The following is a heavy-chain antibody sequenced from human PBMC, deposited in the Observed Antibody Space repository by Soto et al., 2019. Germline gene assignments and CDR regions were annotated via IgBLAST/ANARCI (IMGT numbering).Heavy chain of an antibody. D-gene: IGHD3-10*01. J-gene: IGHJ6*02. CDR1: GFIFSKYG. Sequence: PGGSLRLSCGASGFIFSKYGMHWVHQAPGKGLEWVAVISYDGSNKYYAESVKGRFIISRDKSENTLYLQMNSLRAEDTALYYCAKDLGSGKPYYYYAMDVWGQGTTVTVSS. V-gene: IGHV3-30*18. CDR3: AKDLGSGKPYYYYAMDV. CDR2: ISYDGSNK.